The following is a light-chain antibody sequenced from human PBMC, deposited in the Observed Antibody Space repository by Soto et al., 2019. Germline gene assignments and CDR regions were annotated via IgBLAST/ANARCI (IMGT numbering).Light chain of an antibody. Sequence: QSALTQPACVSVSPGQSITISCTGTSSDVGKYNLVSWYQQHPGKAPKVMILQGYKRPSGVSNRFSGSKFGNTASLTISGLQAEDEAEYYCCAYAATYTYVFGTGTKVTVL. J-gene: IGLJ1*01. CDR3: CAYAATYTYV. CDR1: SSDVGKYNL. CDR2: QGY. V-gene: IGLV2-23*01.